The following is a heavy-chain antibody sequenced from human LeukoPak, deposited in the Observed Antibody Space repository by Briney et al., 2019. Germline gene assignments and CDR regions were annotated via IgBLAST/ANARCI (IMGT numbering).Heavy chain of an antibody. CDR2: TYYRSKRFN. Sequence: SQTLSLTCAISGDSFSSNSAAWNWIRQSPSRGLEWLGRTYYRSKRFNDYAGSVKSRIIINPDTSRNQFSLQLSSVTPEDTAVYYCARDLDGRGKTCFDCWGQGTLVTVSS. J-gene: IGHJ4*02. D-gene: IGHD3-16*01. V-gene: IGHV6-1*01. CDR3: ARDLDGRGKTCFDC. CDR1: GDSFSSNSAA.